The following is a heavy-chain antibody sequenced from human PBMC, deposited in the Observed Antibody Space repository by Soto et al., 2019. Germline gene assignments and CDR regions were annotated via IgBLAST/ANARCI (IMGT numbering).Heavy chain of an antibody. J-gene: IGHJ1*01. CDR1: GDHVSRNSSC. V-gene: IGHV6-1*01. CDR3: ARYTSSWYVDS. CDR2: TYYRSKWYS. D-gene: IGHD6-13*01. Sequence: PSPPLPITHASSGDHVSRNSSCWNLIRLSPSRGLEWLGRTYYRSKWYSDYALSLRSRITISPDTSKNQFSLQLNSVTPEDTSVYYCARYTSSWYVDSWGQGTLVIFSS.